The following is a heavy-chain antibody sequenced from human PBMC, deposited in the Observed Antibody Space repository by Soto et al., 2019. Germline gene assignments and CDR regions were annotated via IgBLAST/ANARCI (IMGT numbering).Heavy chain of an antibody. CDR1: GYTFTTYY. CDR3: ARVVVPTTATTSNWFDP. V-gene: IGHV1-46*01. CDR2: INPSGGST. J-gene: IGHJ5*02. Sequence: ASVKVSCKASGYTFTTYYMHWVRQAPGQGLEWMGIINPSGGSTNYAQRFQGRVTMTSDTSTSTVYMELSSLRADDTAVYYCARVVVPTTATTSNWFDPWGQGTLVTVSS. D-gene: IGHD4-17*01.